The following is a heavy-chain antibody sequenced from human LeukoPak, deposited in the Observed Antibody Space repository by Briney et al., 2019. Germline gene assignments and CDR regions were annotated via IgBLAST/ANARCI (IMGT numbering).Heavy chain of an antibody. V-gene: IGHV1-2*02. Sequence: ASVKVSCKASGYTFTGYYIHWVRQAPGQGLEWMGWINSNSGGTNYAQKFQGRVSMTGDTSITTAYMELSSLTSDDTAVYYCATGAQYGLWGVPYFYYMHVWGTGTTVTVSS. CDR2: INSNSGGT. CDR3: ATGAQYGLWGVPYFYYMHV. CDR1: GYTFTGYY. J-gene: IGHJ6*03. D-gene: IGHD3-10*01.